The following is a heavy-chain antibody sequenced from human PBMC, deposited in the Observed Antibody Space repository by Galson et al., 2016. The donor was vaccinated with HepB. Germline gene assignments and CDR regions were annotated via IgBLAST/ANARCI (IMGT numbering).Heavy chain of an antibody. D-gene: IGHD3-10*01. J-gene: IGHJ3*02. CDR1: GGSVSSSSYY. V-gene: IGHV4-39*07. Sequence: ETLSLTCTVSGGSVSSSSYYWGWIRQPPGKGLEWIGSIYHSGNTYYNASLKSRVTISVDTSKNQFSLKLSSVTAADTAVYYCARGNYSAFDIWGQGTMVTVAS. CDR2: IYHSGNT. CDR3: ARGNYSAFDI.